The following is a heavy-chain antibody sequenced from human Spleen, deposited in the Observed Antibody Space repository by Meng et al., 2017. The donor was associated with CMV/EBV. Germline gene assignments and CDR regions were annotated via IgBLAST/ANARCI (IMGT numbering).Heavy chain of an antibody. CDR2: IKPNSGDT. Sequence: ASVKVSCKASGYTFTDYYIHWVRQAPGQGLEWMGWIKPNSGDTDYAQKFQGRVTMTRDTSISTAYMDLSSLRSDDTALYYCARGRACTSTICSPRWFDPWGQGTLVTVSS. V-gene: IGHV1-2*02. CDR3: ARGRACTSTICSPRWFDP. CDR1: GYTFTDYY. J-gene: IGHJ5*02. D-gene: IGHD2-2*01.